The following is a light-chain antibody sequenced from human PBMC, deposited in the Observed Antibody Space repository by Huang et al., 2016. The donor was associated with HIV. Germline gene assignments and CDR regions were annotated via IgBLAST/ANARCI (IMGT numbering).Light chain of an antibody. CDR2: GAS. V-gene: IGKV3-15*01. Sequence: IVMTQSPVTLSVSAGERAALSCRAGQSIKSNLAWYQQKPGQAPRLLIYGASTRATGVPARFSGSGSGTEFTLTINNLQSDDFAVYYCQQYDYWPPVTFGQGTKV. CDR3: QQYDYWPPVT. J-gene: IGKJ1*01. CDR1: QSIKSN.